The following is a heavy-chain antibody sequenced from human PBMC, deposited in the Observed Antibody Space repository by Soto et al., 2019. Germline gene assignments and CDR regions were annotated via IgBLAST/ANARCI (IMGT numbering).Heavy chain of an antibody. J-gene: IGHJ3*02. CDR2: IYEGGNT. CDR1: GGSIISGGYS. CDR3: VRRSPEDAFDI. Sequence: QLQLQESGSGLVKPSQTLSLTCAVSGGSIISGGYSWSWIRQPPGKGLQWIGHIYEGGNTYYTPSRERRVAISTDKSKNQFPLRLSSVTAADTAVDYCVRRSPEDAFDIWGQGTMVTVSP. V-gene: IGHV4-30-2*01.